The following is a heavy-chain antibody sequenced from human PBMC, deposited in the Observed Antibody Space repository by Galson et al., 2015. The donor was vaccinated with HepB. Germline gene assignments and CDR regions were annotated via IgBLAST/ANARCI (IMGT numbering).Heavy chain of an antibody. J-gene: IGHJ1*01. Sequence: SLRLSCAASGFTFSDYYMSWIRQAPGKGLEWGSYISSSSSYTNYADSVKGRFTISRDNAKNSLYLQMNSLRAEDTAVYYCASLPLDSSGWYEYFQHWGQGTLVTVSS. D-gene: IGHD6-19*01. CDR3: ASLPLDSSGWYEYFQH. V-gene: IGHV3-11*03. CDR2: ISSSSSYT. CDR1: GFTFSDYY.